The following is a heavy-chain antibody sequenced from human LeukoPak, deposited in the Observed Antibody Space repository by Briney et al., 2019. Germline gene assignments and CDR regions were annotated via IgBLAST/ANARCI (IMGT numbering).Heavy chain of an antibody. CDR1: GYTFTSYA. D-gene: IGHD3-3*01. CDR2: INAGNGNT. J-gene: IGHJ6*02. V-gene: IGHV1-3*01. Sequence: GASVKVSCKASGYTFTSYAMHWVRQAPGQRLEWMGWINAGNGNTKYSQKFQGRVTITRDTSASTAYMELSSLRSEDTAVYYCARKPPYYDFWSGYFYYYGMDVWGQGTTITVSS. CDR3: ARKPPYYDFWSGYFYYYGMDV.